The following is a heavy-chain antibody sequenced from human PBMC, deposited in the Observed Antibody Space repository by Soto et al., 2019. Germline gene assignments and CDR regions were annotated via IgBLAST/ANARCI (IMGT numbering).Heavy chain of an antibody. V-gene: IGHV3-74*01. D-gene: IGHD5-12*01. J-gene: IGHJ3*02. CDR3: ARGDRWLQFGAFDI. CDR2: INSDGSST. CDR1: GFTFSSYW. Sequence: EVQLVESGGGLVQPGGSLRLSCAASGFTFSSYWMHWVRQAPGKGLVWVSRINSDGSSTSYADSVKGRFTISRDNAKNTLYLQMNSLRAEDTAVYYCARGDRWLQFGAFDIWGQGTMVTVSS.